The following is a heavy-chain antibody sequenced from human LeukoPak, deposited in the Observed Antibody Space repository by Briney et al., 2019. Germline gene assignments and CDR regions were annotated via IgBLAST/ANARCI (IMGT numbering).Heavy chain of an antibody. D-gene: IGHD1-26*01. J-gene: IGHJ4*02. Sequence: PSETLSLTCTVSGGSISSYYWSWIRQPPGKGLEWIGYIYYSGSTNYNPSLKSRVTMSVDTSKNQFSLKLSSVTAADTAVYYCARVKFGGSLDYWGQGTLVTVSS. CDR3: ARVKFGGSLDY. CDR1: GGSISSYY. V-gene: IGHV4-59*12. CDR2: IYYSGST.